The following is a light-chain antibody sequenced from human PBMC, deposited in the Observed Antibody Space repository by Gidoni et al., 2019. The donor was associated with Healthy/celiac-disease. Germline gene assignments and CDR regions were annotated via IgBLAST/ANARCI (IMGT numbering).Light chain of an antibody. Sequence: QSVLTQPPSASGTPGQRVTISCSGSSSNIGSNYVYWYQQLPGTAPKLLIYRNNQRPSGVPDRFSGSKAGTSASLAISGLRSDDEADDYCAAWDDSLSGPVFGGGTKLTVL. CDR1: SSNIGSNY. CDR2: RNN. V-gene: IGLV1-47*01. CDR3: AAWDDSLSGPV. J-gene: IGLJ2*01.